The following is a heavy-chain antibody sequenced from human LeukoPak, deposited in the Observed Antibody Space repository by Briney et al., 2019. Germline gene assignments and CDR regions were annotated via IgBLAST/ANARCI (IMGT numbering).Heavy chain of an antibody. CDR2: IYYSGST. V-gene: IGHV4-39*07. J-gene: IGHJ3*02. CDR1: GGSISSSSYY. CDR3: ALVEMATDASDI. Sequence: SETLSLTCTVSGGSISSSSYYWGWIRQPPGKGLEWIGSIYYSGSTYYNPSLKSRVTISVDTSKNQFSLKLSSVTAADTAVYYCALVEMATDASDIWGQGTMVTVSS. D-gene: IGHD5-24*01.